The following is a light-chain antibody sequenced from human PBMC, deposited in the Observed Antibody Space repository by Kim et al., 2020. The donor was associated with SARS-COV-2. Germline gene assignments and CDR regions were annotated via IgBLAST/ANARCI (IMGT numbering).Light chain of an antibody. J-gene: IGLJ3*02. CDR1: NIGSKS. CDR2: YDS. V-gene: IGLV3-21*04. CDR3: QVWDSSSDHRV. Sequence: APGKTARSSCGGNNIGSKSVHWYQQKPGQAPVLFIYYDSDRPSGIPERFSGSNSGNTATLTISRVEAGDEADYYCQVWDSSSDHRVFGGGTQLTVL.